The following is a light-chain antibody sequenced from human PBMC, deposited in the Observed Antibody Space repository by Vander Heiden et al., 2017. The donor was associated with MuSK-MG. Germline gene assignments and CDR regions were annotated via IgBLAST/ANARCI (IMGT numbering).Light chain of an antibody. CDR3: QQDDFWPLT. Sequence: EIVMTQSPATLSVSPGDNATLSCRASQSVSSHLAWYQQKPGQAPRLLIYHASTRATGLPVRISGSGSGTEFTLTITSLQSEDFAVYYCQQDDFWPLTFGGGTKVEIK. J-gene: IGKJ4*01. CDR1: QSVSSH. CDR2: HAS. V-gene: IGKV3-15*01.